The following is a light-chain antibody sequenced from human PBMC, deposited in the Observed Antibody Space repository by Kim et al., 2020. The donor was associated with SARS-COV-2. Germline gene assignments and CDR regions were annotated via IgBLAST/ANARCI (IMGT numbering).Light chain of an antibody. V-gene: IGKV1-39*01. CDR2: ASS. Sequence: SGSVGDRVTITCRASQSISSHLNWYQHKPGKAPKVLIYASSSLQSGVPSRFSGSGSGTDFTLTISSLQPEDFATYYCQQSDSMPYTFGQGTKLEI. CDR3: QQSDSMPYT. CDR1: QSISSH. J-gene: IGKJ2*01.